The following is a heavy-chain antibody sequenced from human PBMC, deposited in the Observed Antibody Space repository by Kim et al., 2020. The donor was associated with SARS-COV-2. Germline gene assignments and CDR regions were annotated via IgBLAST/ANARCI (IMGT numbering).Heavy chain of an antibody. D-gene: IGHD1-26*01. Sequence: GGSLRLSCAASGFTFSSYAMHWVRQAPGKGLEWVAVISYDGSNKYYADSVKGRFTISRDNSKNTLYLQMNSLRAEDTAVYYCARAGGVGATTVDYWGQGT. J-gene: IGHJ4*02. V-gene: IGHV3-30-3*01. CDR1: GFTFSSYA. CDR2: ISYDGSNK. CDR3: ARAGGVGATTVDY.